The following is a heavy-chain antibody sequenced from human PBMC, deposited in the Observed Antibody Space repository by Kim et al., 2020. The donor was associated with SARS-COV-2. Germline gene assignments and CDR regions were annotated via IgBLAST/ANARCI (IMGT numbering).Heavy chain of an antibody. CDR1: GFTFSSYA. J-gene: IGHJ5*02. V-gene: IGHV3-30*04. CDR2: ISYDGSNK. Sequence: GGSLRLSCAASGFTFSSYAMHWVRQAPGKGLEWVAVISYDGSNKYYADSVKGRFTISRDNSKNTLYLQMNSLRAEDTAVYYCARAESDFWSGYYHPPGWFDPGGQGPRVTVSS. CDR3: ARAESDFWSGYYHPPGWFDP. D-gene: IGHD3-3*01.